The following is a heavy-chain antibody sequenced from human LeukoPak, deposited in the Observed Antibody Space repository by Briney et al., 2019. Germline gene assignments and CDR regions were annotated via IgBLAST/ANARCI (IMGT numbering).Heavy chain of an antibody. CDR1: GYTFTSYG. J-gene: IGHJ6*02. CDR2: ISAYNGNT. V-gene: IGHV1-18*01. D-gene: IGHD3-3*01. Sequence: ASVTVSCKASGYTFTSYGISWVRQAPGQGLGWMGWISAYNGNTNYAQKLQGRVTITTDTSTSTAYMELRSLRSDDTAVYCCARDFLGYGHRMDYYGMDVWGQGTTVTVSS. CDR3: ARDFLGYGHRMDYYGMDV.